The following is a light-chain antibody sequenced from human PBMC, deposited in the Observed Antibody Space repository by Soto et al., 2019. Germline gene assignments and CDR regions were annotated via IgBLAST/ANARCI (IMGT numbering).Light chain of an antibody. V-gene: IGKV1-5*01. J-gene: IGKJ1*01. CDR3: QHYNSYSEA. CDR2: DAS. Sequence: DIQLTQSPSFLSASVGDRVTITYRASQSISSWLAWYQQKPGKAPKLLIYDASSLQSGVPSRFSGSGSGTEFTLTISSLQPDDFATYYCQHYNSYSEAFGQGTKVDI. CDR1: QSISSW.